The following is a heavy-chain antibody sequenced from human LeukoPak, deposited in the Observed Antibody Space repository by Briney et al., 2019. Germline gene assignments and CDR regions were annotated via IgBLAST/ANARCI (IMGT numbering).Heavy chain of an antibody. D-gene: IGHD6-13*01. V-gene: IGHV1-18*01. CDR3: ARRFSSSWSSAFDI. Sequence: ASVKVSCKASGYTFTSYGISWVRQAPGQGLEWKGWISAYNGNTNYAQKLQGRVTMTTDTSTSTAYMELRSLRSDDTAVYYCARRFSSSWSSAFDIWGQGTMVTVSS. CDR2: ISAYNGNT. J-gene: IGHJ3*02. CDR1: GYTFTSYG.